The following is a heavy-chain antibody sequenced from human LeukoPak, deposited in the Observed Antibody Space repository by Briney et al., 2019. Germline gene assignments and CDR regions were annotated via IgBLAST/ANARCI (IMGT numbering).Heavy chain of an antibody. CDR2: IYTSGST. J-gene: IGHJ2*01. D-gene: IGHD3-16*01. Sequence: PSETLSLTCTVPVGSIISYYWSWIRQPAGKGLEWIGRIYTSGSTNYNPSLKSRVTISVDKSKNQFSLKLSSVTAADTAVYYCARGPLIWGYFDLWGRGTLVTVSS. CDR1: VGSIISYY. V-gene: IGHV4-4*07. CDR3: ARGPLIWGYFDL.